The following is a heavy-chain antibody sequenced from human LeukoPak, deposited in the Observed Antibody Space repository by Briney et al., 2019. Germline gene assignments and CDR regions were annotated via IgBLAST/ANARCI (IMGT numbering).Heavy chain of an antibody. CDR2: IKQDGSEK. Sequence: GGSLRLSCAGSGFTFSSYWMNWVRQAPGKGLEWVANIKQDGSEKYSVDSVMGRFTISRDNAKNSLYLQMNSLRAEDTAVYYCARDLGYSNYDAFDIWGQGTMVTVSS. J-gene: IGHJ3*02. V-gene: IGHV3-7*01. CDR3: ARDLGYSNYDAFDI. CDR1: GFTFSSYW. D-gene: IGHD4-11*01.